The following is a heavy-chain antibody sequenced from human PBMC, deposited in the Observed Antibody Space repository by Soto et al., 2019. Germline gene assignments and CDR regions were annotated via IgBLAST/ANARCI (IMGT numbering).Heavy chain of an antibody. D-gene: IGHD4-17*01. Sequence: GGSLRLSCSASGFTFNNYAMHWVRQAPGKGLEYLSAISSNGVTTYYADPVKGRFTISRDNSKNTLYLQMSSLRPDDTAVYYCVKLLVDTVTTKDYWGQGTLVTVSS. V-gene: IGHV3-64D*08. J-gene: IGHJ4*02. CDR1: GFTFNNYA. CDR2: ISSNGVTT. CDR3: VKLLVDTVTTKDY.